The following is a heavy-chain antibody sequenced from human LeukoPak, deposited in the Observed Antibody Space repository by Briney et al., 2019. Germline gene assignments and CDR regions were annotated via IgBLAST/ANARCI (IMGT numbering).Heavy chain of an antibody. CDR1: GFTFSSYG. D-gene: IGHD3-9*01. CDR2: IWYDGSNK. J-gene: IGHJ4*02. V-gene: IGHV3-30*02. Sequence: PGGSLRLSCAASGFTFSSYGMHWVRQAPGKGLEWVAVIWYDGSNKYHADSVKGRFTISRDNSKNTLYLQMNSLRAEDTAVYYCAKGDILTGYYNWYFDYWGQGTLVTVPS. CDR3: AKGDILTGYYNWYFDY.